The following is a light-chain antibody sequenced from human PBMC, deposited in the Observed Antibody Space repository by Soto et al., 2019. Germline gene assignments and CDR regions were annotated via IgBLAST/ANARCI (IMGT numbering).Light chain of an antibody. J-gene: IGLJ2*01. V-gene: IGLV2-14*01. CDR3: NSYRSTDTVV. CDR2: EVS. CDR1: SNDVGGYNH. Sequence: QSVLTQPASVSGSPGQSITISCTGTSNDVGGYNHVSWYQQHPGKAPKLIIYEVSYRPSGVSNLFSGSKSGNTASLTISGLQAEDEADYYCNSYRSTDTVVFGGGTKLTVL.